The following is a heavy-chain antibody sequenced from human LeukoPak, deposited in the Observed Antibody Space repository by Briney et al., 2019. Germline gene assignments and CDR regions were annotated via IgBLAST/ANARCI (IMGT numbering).Heavy chain of an antibody. CDR1: GYSISSGYY. Sequence: PSETLSLTCTVSGYSISSGYYWGWIRQPPGKGLEWIGSIYHSGSTYYNPSLKSRVTISVDTSKNQFSLKLSSVTAADTAVYYCARGIPPHREQQLVGRGYWGQGTLVTVSS. CDR3: ARGIPPHREQQLVGRGY. V-gene: IGHV4-38-2*02. CDR2: IYHSGST. J-gene: IGHJ4*02. D-gene: IGHD6-13*01.